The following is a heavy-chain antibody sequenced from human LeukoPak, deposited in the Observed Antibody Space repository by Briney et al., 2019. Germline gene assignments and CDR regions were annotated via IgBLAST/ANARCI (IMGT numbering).Heavy chain of an antibody. D-gene: IGHD3-22*01. V-gene: IGHV3-30*18. Sequence: GGPLRLSCAASGFTFSSYGMHWVRQAPGKGLEWVAVISYDGSNKYYADSVKGRFTISRDNSKNTLYLQMNSLRAEDTAVYYCAKDGPYYYDSSGSHDAFDIWGQGTMVTVSS. J-gene: IGHJ3*02. CDR1: GFTFSSYG. CDR2: ISYDGSNK. CDR3: AKDGPYYYDSSGSHDAFDI.